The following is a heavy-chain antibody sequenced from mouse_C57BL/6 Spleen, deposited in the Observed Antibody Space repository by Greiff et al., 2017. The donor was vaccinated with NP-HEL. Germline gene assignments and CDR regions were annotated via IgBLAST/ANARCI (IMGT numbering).Heavy chain of an antibody. D-gene: IGHD1-1*01. CDR1: GFTFSDYG. Sequence: EVKLVESGGGLVKPGGSLKLSCAASGFTFSDYGMHWVRQAPEKGLEWVAYISSGSSTIYYADTVKGRFTISRDNAKNTLFLQMSSLRSEDTAMYYCARNAPTYGSSYNYAMDYWGQGTSVTVSS. V-gene: IGHV5-17*01. CDR3: ARNAPTYGSSYNYAMDY. CDR2: ISSGSSTI. J-gene: IGHJ4*01.